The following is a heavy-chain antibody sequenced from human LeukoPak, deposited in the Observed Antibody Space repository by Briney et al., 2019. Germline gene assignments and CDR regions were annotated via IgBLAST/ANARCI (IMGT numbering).Heavy chain of an antibody. CDR3: ARGEATAAGIFPVGGYFDY. Sequence: SETLSLTCTVSGGSISSGGYYWSWIRQHPGKGLEWIGYIYYSGSTYYNPSLKSRVTISVDTSKNQFSLKLSSVTAADTAVYYCARGEATAAGIFPVGGYFDYWGQGTLVTVSS. V-gene: IGHV4-31*03. D-gene: IGHD6-13*01. CDR1: GGSISSGGYY. CDR2: IYYSGST. J-gene: IGHJ4*02.